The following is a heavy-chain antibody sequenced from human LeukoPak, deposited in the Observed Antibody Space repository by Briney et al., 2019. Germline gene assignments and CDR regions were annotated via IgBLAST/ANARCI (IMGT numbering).Heavy chain of an antibody. V-gene: IGHV3-15*01. J-gene: IGHJ3*02. CDR1: GFTFTNAW. D-gene: IGHD3-16*01. CDR2: IRSKTKGGTT. CDR3: TTEGGVWGYHALDI. Sequence: PGGSLRLSCAVSGFTFTNAWMSWVRQAPGKGLEWIGRIRSKTKGGTTDYAEPVKGRFTISRDDSKNTLYLQMNGLKTEDTAVYYCTTEGGVWGYHALDIWGQRTMVTVSS.